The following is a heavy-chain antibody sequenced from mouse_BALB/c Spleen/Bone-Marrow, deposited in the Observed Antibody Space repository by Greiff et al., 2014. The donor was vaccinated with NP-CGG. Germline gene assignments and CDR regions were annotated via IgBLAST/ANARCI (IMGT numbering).Heavy chain of an antibody. Sequence: VKLMESGAELARPGASVKLSCKASGYTFTSYWMQWVKQRPGQGLEWIGAIYPGDGDTRYTQKFKGKATLTADKSSSTAYTQLSSLASEDSAVYYCASQGDYGSFDYWGQGTTLTVSS. CDR1: GYTFTSYW. CDR2: IYPGDGDT. V-gene: IGHV1-87*01. D-gene: IGHD1-1*02. CDR3: ASQGDYGSFDY. J-gene: IGHJ2*01.